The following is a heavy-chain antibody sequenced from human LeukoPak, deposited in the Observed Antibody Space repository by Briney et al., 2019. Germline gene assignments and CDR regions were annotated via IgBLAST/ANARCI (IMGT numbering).Heavy chain of an antibody. V-gene: IGHV3-21*01. J-gene: IGHJ4*02. Sequence: GGSLRLSCAASGFTFSSYSMNWVRQAPGKGLEWVSPISSSSSYIYYADSVKGRITISRDNAKNSLYLQMNSLRAEDTAVYYCARDDVVVPAALDYWGQGTLVTVSS. D-gene: IGHD2-2*01. CDR2: ISSSSSYI. CDR1: GFTFSSYS. CDR3: ARDDVVVPAALDY.